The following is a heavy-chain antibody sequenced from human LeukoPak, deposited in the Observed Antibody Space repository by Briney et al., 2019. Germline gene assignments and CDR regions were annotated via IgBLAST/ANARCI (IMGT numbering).Heavy chain of an antibody. V-gene: IGHV4-4*07. D-gene: IGHD6-13*01. CDR1: GGSISNY. CDR2: IYTSGST. Sequence: SETLSLTCTVSGGSISNYWSWIRQPAGKGLEWIGRIYTSGSTNYNPSLKSRVTMSVVTSKNQFSLKLSSVTAADTAVYYCARDERVDSISWYGVRYYYGMDVWGQGTTVTVSS. J-gene: IGHJ6*02. CDR3: ARDERVDSISWYGVRYYYGMDV.